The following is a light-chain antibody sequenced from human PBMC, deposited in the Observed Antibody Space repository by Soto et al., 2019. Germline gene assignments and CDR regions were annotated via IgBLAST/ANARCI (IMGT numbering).Light chain of an antibody. CDR1: QSVSSTY. J-gene: IGKJ1*01. Sequence: EIVLTQSPGTLSLSPGEGATLSCRASQSVSSTYLAWYQQKAGQAPRLLIYGASSRATGIPDRFSGSGSGTDFTLTISRLEPEDFAVYYCQQYGSSPQTFGQGTKAEIK. CDR2: GAS. CDR3: QQYGSSPQT. V-gene: IGKV3-20*01.